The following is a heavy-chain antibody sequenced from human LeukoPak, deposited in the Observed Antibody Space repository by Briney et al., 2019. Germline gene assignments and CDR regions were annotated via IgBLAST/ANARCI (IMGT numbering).Heavy chain of an antibody. CDR3: ATDREVRGVYDY. Sequence: SVKVSCKASGGTFSSYAISWVRQAPGQGLEWMGGIIPIFGTANYAQKFQGRVTITTDESTSTAYMELSSLRSEDTAVYYCATDREVRGVYDYWGQGTLVTVSS. V-gene: IGHV1-69*05. J-gene: IGHJ4*02. CDR2: IIPIFGTA. CDR1: GGTFSSYA. D-gene: IGHD3-10*01.